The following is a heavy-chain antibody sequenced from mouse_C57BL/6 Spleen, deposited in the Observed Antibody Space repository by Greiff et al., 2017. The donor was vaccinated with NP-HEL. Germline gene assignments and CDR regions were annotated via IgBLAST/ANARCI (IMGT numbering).Heavy chain of an antibody. J-gene: IGHJ4*01. CDR3: ARRASSYGYAMDD. Sequence: VKLMESGAELVKPGASVKISCKASGYAFSSYWMNWVKQRPGQGLEWIGQIYPGDGDTNYNGKFKGKATLTADKSSSTAYMQLSSLTSEDSAVYFGARRASSYGYAMDDWGQGISVTVSS. V-gene: IGHV1-80*01. D-gene: IGHD1-1*01. CDR2: IYPGDGDT. CDR1: GYAFSSYW.